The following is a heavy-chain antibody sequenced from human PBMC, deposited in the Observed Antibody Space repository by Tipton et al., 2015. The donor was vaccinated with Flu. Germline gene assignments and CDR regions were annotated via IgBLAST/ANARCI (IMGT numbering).Heavy chain of an antibody. V-gene: IGHV4-39*07. Sequence: TLSLTCTVSGGSISSSSYYWGWIRQPPGKGLEWIGNIHYSGRTYYNPSLKSRVTISVDTSKNQFSLKLSSVTAADTAVYYCARVGGYSYGPVDPWGQGTLVTVSS. CDR1: GGSISSSSYY. D-gene: IGHD5-18*01. J-gene: IGHJ5*02. CDR3: ARVGGYSYGPVDP. CDR2: IHYSGRT.